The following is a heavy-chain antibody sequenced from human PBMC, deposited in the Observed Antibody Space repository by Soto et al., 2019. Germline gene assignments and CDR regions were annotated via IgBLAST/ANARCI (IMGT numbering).Heavy chain of an antibody. J-gene: IGHJ4*02. CDR2: IYYSVIT. CDR3: ARDQLGYSSWHFFEQ. Sequence: ASETLSRTCSVSCASVSSGIHYCSWIRQSPGKGLEWIGFIYYSVITNYNPSLKSRVTISVDTSKNQFSLKVSSVAAADTAVYFCARDQLGYSSWHFFEQWGQGTLVTVSS. CDR1: CASVSSGIHY. D-gene: IGHD6-13*01. V-gene: IGHV4-61*01.